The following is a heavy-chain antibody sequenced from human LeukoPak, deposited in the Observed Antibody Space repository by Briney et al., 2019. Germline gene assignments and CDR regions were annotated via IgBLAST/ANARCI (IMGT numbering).Heavy chain of an antibody. CDR2: INHSGST. Sequence: SETLSLTCAVYGGSFSGYYWSWIRQPPGKGLDWIGEINHSGSTNYNPSLKSRVTISVDTSKNQFSLKLSSVTAADTAVYYCAAWAYYYDSSGYYDAFDIWGQGTMVTVSS. CDR3: AAWAYYYDSSGYYDAFDI. D-gene: IGHD3-22*01. CDR1: GGSFSGYY. V-gene: IGHV4-34*01. J-gene: IGHJ3*02.